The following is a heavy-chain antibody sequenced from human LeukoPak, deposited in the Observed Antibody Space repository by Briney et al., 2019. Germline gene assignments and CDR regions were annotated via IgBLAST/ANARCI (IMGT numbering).Heavy chain of an antibody. D-gene: IGHD1-1*01. CDR3: TTLEPYFENEY. J-gene: IGHJ4*02. V-gene: IGHV3-15*01. CDR2: IKSKTDGGTT. Sequence: GGSLRLSCAVSGFTFINAWMNWVRQAPGKGLEWLGFIKSKTDGGTTDYSGPGKRRFTISRDESETKLYLQMHSMKSEDKAVYYCTTLEPYFENEYWGEGALVTVSP. CDR1: GFTFINAW.